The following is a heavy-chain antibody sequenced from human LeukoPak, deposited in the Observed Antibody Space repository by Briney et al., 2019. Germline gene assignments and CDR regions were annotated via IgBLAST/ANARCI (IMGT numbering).Heavy chain of an antibody. CDR2: IYHSEIT. Sequence: PSETLSLTCTVSGYSISSGYYWDWIRQPPGKGLEWIGSIYHSEITYYNPSLKSRVTISVDTSKNQFSLKLSSVTAADTAVYYCARGGFRAAAGRRGRYFDYWGQGTLVTVSS. V-gene: IGHV4-38-2*02. CDR3: ARGGFRAAAGRRGRYFDY. CDR1: GYSISSGYY. J-gene: IGHJ4*02. D-gene: IGHD6-13*01.